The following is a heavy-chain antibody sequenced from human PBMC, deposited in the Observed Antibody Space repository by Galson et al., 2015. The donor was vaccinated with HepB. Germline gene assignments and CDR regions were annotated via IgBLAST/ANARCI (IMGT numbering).Heavy chain of an antibody. Sequence: SLTCTVSGGSISSSSYYWGWIRQPPGKGLEWIGSIYYSGSTYYNPSLKSRVTISVDTSKNQFSLKLSSVTAADTAVYYCVALTTVTAKRAANAFDIWGQGTMVTVSS. CDR2: IYYSGST. CDR3: VALTTVTAKRAANAFDI. V-gene: IGHV4-39*07. J-gene: IGHJ3*02. CDR1: GGSISSSSYY. D-gene: IGHD4-17*01.